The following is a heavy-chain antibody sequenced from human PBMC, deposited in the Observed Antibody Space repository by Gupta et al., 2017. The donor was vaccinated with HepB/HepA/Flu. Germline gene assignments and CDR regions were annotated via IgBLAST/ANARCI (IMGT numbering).Heavy chain of an antibody. Sequence: QLQLQESGPGLVQPSETLSLTCTVSGGSISSSSYYWGWIRQPPGKGLEWIGSIYYSGSTYYNPSLKSRVTISVDTSKNQFSLKLSSVTAADTAVYYCARVVMRYYYYYYGMDVWGQGTTVTVSS. V-gene: IGHV4-39*01. CDR3: ARVVMRYYYYYYGMDV. CDR1: GGSISSSSYY. D-gene: IGHD3-22*01. CDR2: IYYSGST. J-gene: IGHJ6*02.